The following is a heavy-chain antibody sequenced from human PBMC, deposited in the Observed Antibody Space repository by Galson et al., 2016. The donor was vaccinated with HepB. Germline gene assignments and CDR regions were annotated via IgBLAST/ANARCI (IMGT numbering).Heavy chain of an antibody. Sequence: QSGAEVKKPGESLQISCKASGYNFTLYYIAWVRQMPGRGLEWMGIIYPGDPETRYSPSFQDHVTISADKSFTTAHLEWSSLKTSDTAIYYCARQAFYYGSGSYFLDYWGQGTLVTVSS. CDR1: GYNFTLYY. J-gene: IGHJ4*02. V-gene: IGHV5-51*01. CDR3: ARQAFYYGSGSYFLDY. CDR2: IYPGDPET. D-gene: IGHD3-10*01.